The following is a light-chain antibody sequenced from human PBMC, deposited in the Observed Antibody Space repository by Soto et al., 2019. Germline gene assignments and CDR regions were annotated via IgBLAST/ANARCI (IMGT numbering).Light chain of an antibody. CDR1: SSDVGGYNY. V-gene: IGLV2-8*01. CDR2: ELS. CDR3: SSYAGSNNWGI. Sequence: QSALTQPPSASGSPGQSVTISCTGTSSDVGGYNYVSWYQQHPGKAPKPMIYELSKRPSGVPDRFSGSKSGNTASLTVSGLQAEDEADYYCSSYAGSNNWGIFGTGTKLTVL. J-gene: IGLJ1*01.